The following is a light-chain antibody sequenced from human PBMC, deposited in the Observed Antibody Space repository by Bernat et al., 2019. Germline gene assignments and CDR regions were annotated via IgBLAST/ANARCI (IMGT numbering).Light chain of an antibody. Sequence: DIQLTQSPSFLSASVGDRVNITCRASQVIGSYLAWYQQKPGEAPNLLIYGAATLQSGVPSRFSGSGLGTEFSLTISSLQPEDSATYYCQQLDNLPITFGQGTRLEIK. V-gene: IGKV1-9*01. CDR2: GAA. J-gene: IGKJ5*01. CDR1: QVIGSY. CDR3: QQLDNLPIT.